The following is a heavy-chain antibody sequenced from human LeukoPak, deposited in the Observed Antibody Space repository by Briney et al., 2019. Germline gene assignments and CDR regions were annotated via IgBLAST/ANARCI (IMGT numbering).Heavy chain of an antibody. Sequence: SETLSLTCAVYGGSFSGYYWSWIRQPPGKGLEWIGEINHSGTTNYNPSLKSRVTISVDTSKNQFSLKLSSVTAADTAVYYCAGLGASGNGYLSWFDPWGQGTLVTVSS. J-gene: IGHJ5*02. V-gene: IGHV4-34*01. CDR3: AGLGASGNGYLSWFDP. CDR2: INHSGTT. D-gene: IGHD3-22*01. CDR1: GGSFSGYY.